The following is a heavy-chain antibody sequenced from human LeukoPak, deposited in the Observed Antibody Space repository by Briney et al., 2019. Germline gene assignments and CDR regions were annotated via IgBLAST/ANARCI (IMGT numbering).Heavy chain of an antibody. V-gene: IGHV3-30-3*01. CDR1: GFTFSSYA. CDR3: ARSHYTLPYYFDY. J-gene: IGHJ4*02. D-gene: IGHD1-26*01. CDR2: ISYDGSNK. Sequence: PGRSLRLSCAASGFTFSSYAMHWVRQAPGKGLEWVAVISYDGSNKYYADSVKGRFTISRDNPKNTLYLQMNSLRAEDTAVYYCARSHYTLPYYFDYWGQGTLVTVSS.